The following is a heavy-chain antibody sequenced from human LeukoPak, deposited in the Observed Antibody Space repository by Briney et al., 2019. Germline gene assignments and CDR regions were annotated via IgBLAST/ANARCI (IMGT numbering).Heavy chain of an antibody. CDR3: TKAGVVGAKAGFDN. Sequence: GGSLRLSCAASGFTFSSYSMNWVRQAPGKGLEWVSSISSRSSYIFYADSVKGRFTISRDNAKNSLDLQMNNLRDEDTAIYYCTKAGVVGAKAGFDNWGQGTLVTVSS. D-gene: IGHD1-26*01. V-gene: IGHV3-21*01. CDR2: ISSRSSYI. CDR1: GFTFSSYS. J-gene: IGHJ4*02.